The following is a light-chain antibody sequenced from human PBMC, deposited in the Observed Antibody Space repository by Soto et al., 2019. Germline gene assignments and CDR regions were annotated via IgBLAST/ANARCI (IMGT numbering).Light chain of an antibody. J-gene: IGLJ1*01. V-gene: IGLV1-40*01. CDR1: SSNIGAGYD. CDR3: QSYDSSLSYV. CDR2: GNS. Sequence: QSVLTQPPSVSGAPGQRVTISCTGSSSNIGAGYDVHWYQQLPGTAPKLLIYGNSNRPSGVPDRSSGSKSGTSASLAITGLQAEDEADYYCQSYDSSLSYVSGTGTKLTVL.